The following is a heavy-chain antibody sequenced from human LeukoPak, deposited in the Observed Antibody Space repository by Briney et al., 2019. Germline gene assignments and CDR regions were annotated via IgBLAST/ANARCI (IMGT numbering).Heavy chain of an antibody. J-gene: IGHJ6*02. CDR3: AKDGSSSPPRYYGMDV. D-gene: IGHD6-13*01. Sequence: GGSLRLSCAASGFTFSSYAMSWVRQARGKGLEWVSAISGSGGSTYYADSVKGRFTISRDNSKNTLYLQMNSLRAEDTAVYYCAKDGSSSPPRYYGMDVWGQGTTVTVSS. V-gene: IGHV3-23*01. CDR2: ISGSGGST. CDR1: GFTFSSYA.